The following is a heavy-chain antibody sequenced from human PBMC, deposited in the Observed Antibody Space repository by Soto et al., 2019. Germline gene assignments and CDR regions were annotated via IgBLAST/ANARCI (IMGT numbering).Heavy chain of an antibody. CDR2: ISSSSSYI. CDR3: ARDGGFSGYDSYDY. D-gene: IGHD5-12*01. CDR1: GFTFSSYS. J-gene: IGHJ4*02. V-gene: IGHV3-21*01. Sequence: EVQLVESGGGLVKPGGSLRLSCAASGFTFSSYSMNWVRQAPGKGLEWVSSISSSSSYIYYADSVKGRFTISRDNAKNSLYLQMNSLRAEDTAVYYCARDGGFSGYDSYDYWGQGTLVTVSS.